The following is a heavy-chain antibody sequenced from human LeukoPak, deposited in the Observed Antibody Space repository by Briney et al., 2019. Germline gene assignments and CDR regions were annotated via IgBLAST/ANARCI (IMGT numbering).Heavy chain of an antibody. Sequence: PSETLSLTCTVSGCSISSSSDYWGWLRQPPGKRLEWIGNVYYSGGTYYNPSLKSRVTISVDTSKNQFSLKLSSVTAADTAVYYCARVRDYYDTSGDAFDMWGQGTMVTVSS. CDR1: GCSISSSSDY. CDR3: ARVRDYYDTSGDAFDM. CDR2: VYYSGGT. J-gene: IGHJ3*02. V-gene: IGHV4-39*07. D-gene: IGHD3-22*01.